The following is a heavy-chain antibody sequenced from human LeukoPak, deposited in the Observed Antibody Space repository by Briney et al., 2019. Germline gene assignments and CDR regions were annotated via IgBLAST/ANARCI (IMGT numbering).Heavy chain of an antibody. CDR3: ARVRWLQLGHFDY. V-gene: IGHV4-39*07. CDR1: GGSISSSSYS. D-gene: IGHD5-24*01. CDR2: MSYSGST. J-gene: IGHJ4*02. Sequence: SETLSLTCTVSGGSISSSSYSWGWIRQPPGKGLEWIASMSYSGSTYYNPSLKSRVTISVDTSRNQFSLKLSSVTAADTAVYYCARVRWLQLGHFDYWGQGSLVTVSS.